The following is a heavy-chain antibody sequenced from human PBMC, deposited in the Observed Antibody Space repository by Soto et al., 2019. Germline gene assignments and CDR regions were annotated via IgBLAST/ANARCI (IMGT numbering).Heavy chain of an antibody. Sequence: ASVKVSCKASGYTFTSYGISWVRQAPGQGLEWMGWISAYNGNTNYAQKLQGRVTMTTDTSTSTAYMELRSLRSDDTAVYYCARGLPITIFGVVIPHYFDYWGQGTLVTVSS. CDR3: ARGLPITIFGVVIPHYFDY. V-gene: IGHV1-18*01. J-gene: IGHJ4*02. CDR1: GYTFTSYG. D-gene: IGHD3-3*01. CDR2: ISAYNGNT.